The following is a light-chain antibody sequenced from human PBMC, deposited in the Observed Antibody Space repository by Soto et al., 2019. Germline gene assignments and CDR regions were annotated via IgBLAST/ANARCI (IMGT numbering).Light chain of an antibody. Sequence: QSALTQPPSASGSPGQSVTISCTGTSSDVGAYKYVSWYQQYPGKAPKLMIYEVTKRPSGVPDRFSGSKSGNTASLTVAGLQAEDAADYYCTSYVGNDSWVFGGGTKVTVL. CDR1: SSDVGAYKY. CDR3: TSYVGNDSWV. J-gene: IGLJ3*02. CDR2: EVT. V-gene: IGLV2-8*01.